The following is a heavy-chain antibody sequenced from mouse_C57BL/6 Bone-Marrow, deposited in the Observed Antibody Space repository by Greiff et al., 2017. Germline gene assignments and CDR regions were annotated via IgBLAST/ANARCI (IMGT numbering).Heavy chain of an antibody. CDR1: GYTFTSYW. CDR3: ARFDLIYYYGSGYFDV. Sequence: QVQLQQSGAELVKPGASVKMSCKASGYTFTSYWITWVKQRPGQGLEWIGDIYPGSGSTNYNEKFKSKATLTVDTSSSTAYMQLSSLTSEDSAVYYCARFDLIYYYGSGYFDVWGTGTTVTVSS. CDR2: IYPGSGST. D-gene: IGHD1-1*01. V-gene: IGHV1-55*01. J-gene: IGHJ1*03.